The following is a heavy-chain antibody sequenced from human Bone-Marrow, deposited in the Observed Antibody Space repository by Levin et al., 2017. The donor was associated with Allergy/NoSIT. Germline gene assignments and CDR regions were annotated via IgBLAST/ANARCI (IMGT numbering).Heavy chain of an antibody. CDR1: GDTFSSHT. CDR3: TRDHSNYDAFAF. Sequence: SVKVSCKASGDTFSSHTISWVRQAPGQGLEWMGGIIPIFDKTNYAQSFQGRVTITADKSTSTAYMELAGLRSEDTAIYYCTRDHSNYDAFAFWGQGTVVTVSS. J-gene: IGHJ3*01. D-gene: IGHD4-11*01. CDR2: IIPIFDKT. V-gene: IGHV1-69*06.